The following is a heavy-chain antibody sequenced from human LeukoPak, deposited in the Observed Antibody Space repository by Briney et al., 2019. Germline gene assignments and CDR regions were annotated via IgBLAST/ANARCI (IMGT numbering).Heavy chain of an antibody. CDR1: GYSFTNYW. CDR3: AKHVSYAGSPMDAFDI. D-gene: IGHD4-23*01. CDR2: IYPGDSDA. V-gene: IGHV5-51*01. J-gene: IGHJ3*02. Sequence: GESLKISCEGSGYSFTNYWIAWVRQMPGKGLEWMGTIYPGDSDARYSPSFQGQVSLSTDKSITTAYLQWSSLKASDTAMYYCAKHVSYAGSPMDAFDIWGQGTMVTVSS.